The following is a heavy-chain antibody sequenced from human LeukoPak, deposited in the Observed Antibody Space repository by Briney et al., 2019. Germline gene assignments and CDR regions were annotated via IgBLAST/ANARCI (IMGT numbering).Heavy chain of an antibody. J-gene: IGHJ4*02. CDR3: AGQTCYYDSSGYYYFDY. Sequence: ASVKVSCKASGYTFTSYYMHWVRQAPGQGLEWMGIINPSGGSTSYAQKFQGRVTMTRDMSTSTVYMELSSLRSEDTAVYYCAGQTCYYDSSGYYYFDYWGQGTLVTVSS. V-gene: IGHV1-46*01. D-gene: IGHD3-22*01. CDR1: GYTFTSYY. CDR2: INPSGGST.